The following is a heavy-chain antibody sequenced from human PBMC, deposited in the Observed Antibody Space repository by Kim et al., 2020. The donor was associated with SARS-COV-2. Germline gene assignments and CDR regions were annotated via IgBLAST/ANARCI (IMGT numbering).Heavy chain of an antibody. D-gene: IGHD1-26*01. V-gene: IGHV4-59*13. J-gene: IGHJ4*02. Sequence: SETLSLTCTVSGGSISNYYWSWIRQPPEKGLEWIGYIHYSGTTNYNPSLKSRVTISVDTSKNQFSLKLSSVTAADTAVYYCARDVGGATAPFDYWGQGTLVTVSS. CDR1: GGSISNYY. CDR2: IHYSGTT. CDR3: ARDVGGATAPFDY.